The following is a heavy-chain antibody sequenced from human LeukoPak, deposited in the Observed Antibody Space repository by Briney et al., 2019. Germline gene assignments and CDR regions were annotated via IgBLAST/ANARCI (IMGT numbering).Heavy chain of an antibody. CDR2: IYHSGST. J-gene: IGHJ4*02. D-gene: IGHD5-18*01. Sequence: SVTLSLTCAVSGGSISSNNWWSWVRQPPGKGLEWIGEIYHSGSTNYNPSLKSRVSISVDKSKNQFSLKLSSVTAADTAVYYCARGYSYGFPLDFWGQGTPVTVSS. V-gene: IGHV4-4*02. CDR1: GGSISSNNW. CDR3: ARGYSYGFPLDF.